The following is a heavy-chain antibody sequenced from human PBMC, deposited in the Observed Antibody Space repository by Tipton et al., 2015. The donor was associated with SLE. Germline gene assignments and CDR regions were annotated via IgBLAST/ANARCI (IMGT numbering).Heavy chain of an antibody. V-gene: IGHV4-38-2*02. Sequence: TLSLTCTVSGYSISSDYYWGWIRQPPGKGLEWIGSVYHSGSTYYNPSLKSRVTISVDTSKNQFSLKLNSVTAADTAVYYCARVQLTGPYNYYLSYMDVWGKGTTVAVS. CDR1: GYSISSDYY. D-gene: IGHD7-27*01. CDR2: VYHSGST. CDR3: ARVQLTGPYNYYLSYMDV. J-gene: IGHJ6*03.